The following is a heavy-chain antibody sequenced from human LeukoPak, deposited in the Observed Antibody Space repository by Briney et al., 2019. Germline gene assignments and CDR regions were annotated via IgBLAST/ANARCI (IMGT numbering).Heavy chain of an antibody. J-gene: IGHJ6*04. V-gene: IGHV1-69*06. Sequence: GASVKVCCKASGGTFSSYAISWVRQAPGQGLEWMGGIIPIFGTANYAQKFQGRVTITADKSTSTAYMELSSLRSEDTAVYYCASAPATSYGVPYYYYYGMDVWGKGTTVTVSS. CDR1: GGTFSSYA. CDR2: IIPIFGTA. CDR3: ASAPATSYGVPYYYYYGMDV. D-gene: IGHD5-18*01.